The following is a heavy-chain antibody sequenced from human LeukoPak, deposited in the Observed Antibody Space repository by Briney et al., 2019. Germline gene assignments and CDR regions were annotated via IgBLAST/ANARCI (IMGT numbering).Heavy chain of an antibody. CDR3: ARDQVIAPAVDY. Sequence: PSQTLSLTCTVSGGSISSGDYYWSWIRQPPGKGLEWIGYIYYSGSTYYNPSLKSRVTISVDTSKNQFSLKLSSVTAADTAVYYCARDQVIAPAVDYWGQGTLVTVSS. D-gene: IGHD2-2*01. CDR2: IYYSGST. V-gene: IGHV4-30-4*08. CDR1: GGSISSGDYY. J-gene: IGHJ4*02.